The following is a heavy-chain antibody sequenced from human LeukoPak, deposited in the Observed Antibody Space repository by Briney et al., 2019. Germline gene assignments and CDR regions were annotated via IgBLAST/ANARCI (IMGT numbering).Heavy chain of an antibody. V-gene: IGHV1-69*13. CDR2: IIPIFGTA. CDR1: GGTFSSYA. D-gene: IGHD6-13*01. CDR3: ARGAAGQFDY. J-gene: IGHJ4*02. Sequence: WASVKVSCKASGGTFSSYAISWVRQAPGQGLEWMGGIIPIFGTANYAQKFQGRVMITADESTSTAYMELSSLRSEDTAVYYCARGAAGQFDYWGQGTLVTVSS.